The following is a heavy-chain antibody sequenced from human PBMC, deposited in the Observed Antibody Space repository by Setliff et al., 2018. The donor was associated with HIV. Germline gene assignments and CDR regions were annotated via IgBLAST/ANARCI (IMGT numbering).Heavy chain of an antibody. CDR2: ISAGGGST. V-gene: IGHV3-23*01. Sequence: GESLRLSCAASGFTFSTNAMNWVRQAPGKGLEWVSGISAGGGSTYYADSVKGRFTISRDNSKNTLYMQMNNRRAEDTAVYYCAKRGYVSAWYDEPVQFYQHMDVWGKGTTVTVSS. J-gene: IGHJ6*03. CDR1: GFTFSTNA. D-gene: IGHD6-19*01. CDR3: AKRGYVSAWYDEPVQFYQHMDV.